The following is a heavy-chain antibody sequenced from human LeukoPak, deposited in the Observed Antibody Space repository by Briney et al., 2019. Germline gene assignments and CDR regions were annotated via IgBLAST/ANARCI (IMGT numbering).Heavy chain of an antibody. Sequence: GRSLRLSCAASGFTFSSYGMHWARRAPGRGLEWVAFVSYEGSIQYYAESVKGRFTISRDNDKNSLYLQMNSLRAEDTALYHCARGGSPNPNDYWGQGTLVTVSS. CDR3: ARGGSPNPNDY. CDR2: VSYEGSIQ. D-gene: IGHD1-26*01. V-gene: IGHV3-30*03. CDR1: GFTFSSYG. J-gene: IGHJ4*02.